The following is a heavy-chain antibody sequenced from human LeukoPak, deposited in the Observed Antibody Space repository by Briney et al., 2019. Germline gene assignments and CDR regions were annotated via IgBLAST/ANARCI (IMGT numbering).Heavy chain of an antibody. J-gene: IGHJ4*02. CDR3: ARGPIRFLEWLLFPFFDY. D-gene: IGHD3-3*01. Sequence: ASVTVSFTASGYTFTIYYMHWVRQAPGQGLEWMGIINPSGGSTSYAQKFQGRVTMTRDTSTSTVYMELSSLRSEDTAAYYCARGPIRFLEWLLFPFFDYWGQGTLVTVSS. CDR1: GYTFTIYY. V-gene: IGHV1-46*01. CDR2: INPSGGST.